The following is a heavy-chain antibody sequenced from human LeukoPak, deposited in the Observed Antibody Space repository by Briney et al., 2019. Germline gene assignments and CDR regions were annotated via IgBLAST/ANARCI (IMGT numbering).Heavy chain of an antibody. CDR1: GGSISSYY. V-gene: IGHV4-59*08. CDR2: IYYSGST. CDR3: ARLLRVTTVGPDLYYFDY. J-gene: IGHJ4*02. D-gene: IGHD4-17*01. Sequence: KPSETPSLTCTVSGGSISSYYWSWIRQPPGKGLECIGYIYYSGSTNYNPSLKSRVTISVDTSKNQFSLNLSSVTAADTAVYYCARLLRVTTVGPDLYYFDYWGQGTLVTVSS.